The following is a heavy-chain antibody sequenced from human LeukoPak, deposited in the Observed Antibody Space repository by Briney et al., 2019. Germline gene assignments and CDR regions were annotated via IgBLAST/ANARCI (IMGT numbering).Heavy chain of an antibody. J-gene: IGHJ4*02. D-gene: IGHD3-3*01. Sequence: GGSLRLFCTASGFTFGTYAMNWVRQAPGKGLQWVALIIGNAATIAYADSVRGRFTISRDNSKNTLYLQMNSLRVEDKAVYYCVKDRTPDGYYSVDYWGQGILVTVSS. CDR3: VKDRTPDGYYSVDY. CDR2: IIGNAATI. CDR1: GFTFGTYA. V-gene: IGHV3-23*01.